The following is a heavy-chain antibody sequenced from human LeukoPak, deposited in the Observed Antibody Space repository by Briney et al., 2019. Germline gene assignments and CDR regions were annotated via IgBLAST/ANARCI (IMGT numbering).Heavy chain of an antibody. D-gene: IGHD3-22*01. V-gene: IGHV1-18*01. Sequence: GASVKVSCKASGYTFTIYGISWVRQAPGQGLEWMGWISAYNGNTNYAQKLQGRVTMTTDTSTSTAYMELRSLGAEDASFYYCARDTEYYYDSSGYPPFDYWGQGTLVTVSS. CDR2: ISAYNGNT. J-gene: IGHJ4*02. CDR1: GYTFTIYG. CDR3: ARDTEYYYDSSGYPPFDY.